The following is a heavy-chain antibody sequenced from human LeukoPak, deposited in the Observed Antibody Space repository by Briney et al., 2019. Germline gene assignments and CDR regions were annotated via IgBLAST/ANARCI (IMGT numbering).Heavy chain of an antibody. J-gene: IGHJ5*02. V-gene: IGHV1-2*06. Sequence: ASVKVSCKASGYTFTGYYMHWVRQAPGQGLEWMGRINPNSGGTNYAQKFQGRVTMTRDTSISTAYMELSRLRSDDTAVYYCARDSPPRGFSGYDSRFGPWGQGTLVTVSS. CDR3: ARDSPPRGFSGYDSRFGP. CDR1: GYTFTGYY. D-gene: IGHD5-12*01. CDR2: INPNSGGT.